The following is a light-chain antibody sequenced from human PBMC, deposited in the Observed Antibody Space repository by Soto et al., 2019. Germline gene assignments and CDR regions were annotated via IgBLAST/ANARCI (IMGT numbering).Light chain of an antibody. CDR1: QSVSNN. CDR3: QQYSNWPPIT. Sequence: EIVMTQSPATLSVSPGERATLSCRASQSVSNNLAWYQQKPGQAPRLLIYGASTRATSIPARFSGSGSGTEFTLTISGLQSEDFAVYYCQQYSNWPPITFGQGTRLEIK. V-gene: IGKV3-15*01. CDR2: GAS. J-gene: IGKJ5*01.